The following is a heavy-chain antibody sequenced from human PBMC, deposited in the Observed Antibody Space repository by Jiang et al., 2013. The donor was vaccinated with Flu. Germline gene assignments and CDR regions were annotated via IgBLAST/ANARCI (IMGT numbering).Heavy chain of an antibody. CDR1: GGSIGSGTYY. V-gene: IGHV4-61*02. J-gene: IGHJ4*02. CDR3: ARGRYHSGYYFVIDS. D-gene: IGHD2/OR15-2a*01. Sequence: GPGLVKPSQTLSLTCTVSGGSIGSGTYYWTWIRQPAGEGLEWIGRSYTSGNTIYNPSLRSRVTISVDTSKNQFSLKLSSVTAADTAIYYCARGRYHSGYYFVIDSWGQGTLVTVSS. CDR2: SYTSGNT.